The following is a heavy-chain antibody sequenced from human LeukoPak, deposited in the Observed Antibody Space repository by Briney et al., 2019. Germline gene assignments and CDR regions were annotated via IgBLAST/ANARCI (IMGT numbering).Heavy chain of an antibody. J-gene: IGHJ4*02. D-gene: IGHD3-3*01. V-gene: IGHV3-23*01. CDR1: GFTFSNSA. CDR3: ARDPDFWSGYPTPGLDY. Sequence: PGGSLRLSCAASGFTFSNSAMSWVRQAPGKGLEWVSAISGSGGSTNYADSVKGRFTISRDNSKNTLYLQMNSLRAEDTAVYYCARDPDFWSGYPTPGLDYWGQGTLVTVSS. CDR2: ISGSGGST.